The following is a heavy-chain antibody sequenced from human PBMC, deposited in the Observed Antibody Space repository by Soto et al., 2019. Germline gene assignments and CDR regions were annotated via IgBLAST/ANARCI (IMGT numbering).Heavy chain of an antibody. CDR1: GGSISSGGYY. Sequence: SETLSLTCTVSGGSISSGGYYWNWIRQHPGKGLEWIGYIYYSGSTYYNPSLKSRVSMSVDTSENQFSLKLSSVTAADTAVYYCARSSTYDNSGPLDYWGQGTLVTVSS. D-gene: IGHD3-22*01. V-gene: IGHV4-31*03. CDR2: IYYSGST. J-gene: IGHJ4*02. CDR3: ARSSTYDNSGPLDY.